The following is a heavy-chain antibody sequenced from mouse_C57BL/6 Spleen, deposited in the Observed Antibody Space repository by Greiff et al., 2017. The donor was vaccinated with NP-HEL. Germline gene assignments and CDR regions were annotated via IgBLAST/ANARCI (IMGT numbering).Heavy chain of an antibody. CDR2: IYPGDGDT. J-gene: IGHJ2*01. Sequence: VQLQQSGPELVKPGASVKISCKASGYAFSSSWMNWVKQRPGKGLEWIGRIYPGDGDTNYNGKFKGKATLTADKSSSTAYMQLSSLTSEDSAVYFCARWAYSNYFDYWGQGTTLTVSS. CDR3: ARWAYSNYFDY. D-gene: IGHD2-5*01. CDR1: GYAFSSSW. V-gene: IGHV1-82*01.